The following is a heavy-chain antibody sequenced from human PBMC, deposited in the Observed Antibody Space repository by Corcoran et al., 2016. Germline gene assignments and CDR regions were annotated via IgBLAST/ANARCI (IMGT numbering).Heavy chain of an antibody. J-gene: IGHJ4*02. V-gene: IGHV3-15*07. Sequence: EVQLVESGGGLVKPGGSLRLSCAASVFTFSNAWMNWVRQAPGKGLEWVGRIKSKTDGGTTDYAAPVKGRFTISRDDSKNTLYLQMNSLKTEETAVDYCTTNPNPYYYDSSGYYPYFDYWGQGTLVTVSS. CDR1: VFTFSNAW. D-gene: IGHD3-22*01. CDR2: IKSKTDGGTT. CDR3: TTNPNPYYYDSSGYYPYFDY.